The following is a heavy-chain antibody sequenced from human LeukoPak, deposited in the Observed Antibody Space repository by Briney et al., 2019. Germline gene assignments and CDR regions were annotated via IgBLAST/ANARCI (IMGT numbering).Heavy chain of an antibody. V-gene: IGHV4-39*01. D-gene: IGHD4-23*01. CDR2: VFYSGSA. J-gene: IGHJ2*01. CDR1: GVSISSSMYY. CDR3: ARIGHGANSHLKWYFDL. Sequence: SQTLSLTCNVSGVSISSSMYYWGWIRQPPGKGLKWIGSVFYSGSAYYNPSFKSRLAIPVDTSKNQFSLQLSSVTAADTAMYYCARIGHGANSHLKWYFDLWGRGTLVTVSS.